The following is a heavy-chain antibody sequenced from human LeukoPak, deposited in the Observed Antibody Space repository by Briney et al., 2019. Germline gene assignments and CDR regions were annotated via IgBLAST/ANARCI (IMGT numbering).Heavy chain of an antibody. Sequence: SETLSLTCSVSGGSISNGNYYWGWVRQPPGKGLEWIGTIHYRGSTYFNPSLKSRVTISLDTSKNQFSLRLSSVTAADTAVYYCARYRKGAYSYDYWGQGTLVTVSS. CDR1: GGSISNGNYY. CDR3: ARYRKGAYSYDY. D-gene: IGHD5-18*01. J-gene: IGHJ4*02. V-gene: IGHV4-39*01. CDR2: IHYRGST.